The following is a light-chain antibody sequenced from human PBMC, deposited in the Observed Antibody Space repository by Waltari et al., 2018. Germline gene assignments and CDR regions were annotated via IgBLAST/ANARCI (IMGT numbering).Light chain of an antibody. CDR2: RAS. J-gene: IGKJ1*01. V-gene: IGKV3-20*01. Sequence: ESLLTQSPGTASSPPGERATLSCRASQSVGSSSLAWYQQKPSQAPRLVIYRASRRATGIPDRFSGSGSGTDFSLTISRLEPEDFAVYYCQQHGTLPATFGQGTKVEIK. CDR3: QQHGTLPAT. CDR1: QSVGSSS.